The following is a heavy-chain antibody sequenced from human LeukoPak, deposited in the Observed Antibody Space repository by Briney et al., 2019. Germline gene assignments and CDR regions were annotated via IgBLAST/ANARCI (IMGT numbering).Heavy chain of an antibody. CDR1: GYAFINYG. V-gene: IGHV1-18*01. J-gene: IGHJ5*01. Sequence: ASVKVSCKASGYAFINYGISWVRQAPGQGLEWMGWISADNGNTNYAQQLQGRVTMTTDTFTNTAYMELRSLRSDDTAVYYCARDRRGTSWFVYWGQGTLVTVSS. D-gene: IGHD2-2*01. CDR3: ARDRRGTSWFVY. CDR2: ISADNGNT.